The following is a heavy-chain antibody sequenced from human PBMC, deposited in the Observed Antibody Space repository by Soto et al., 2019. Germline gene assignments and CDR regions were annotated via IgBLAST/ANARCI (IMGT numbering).Heavy chain of an antibody. CDR2: IMPVFPTP. CDR1: GGTFRTSA. J-gene: IGHJ6*01. Sequence: QVQLVQSGAEVKKPGSSVKVSCKTSGGTFRTSAISWVRQAPGQGLEWMGGIMPVFPTPDYAQKFQGRVTXTXNXXTGTAYRELSSVRSEDTAVYCCARDKDRQELGGNYYYIMDVWGQGTTVTVSS. D-gene: IGHD3-3*02. CDR3: ARDKDRQELGGNYYYIMDV. V-gene: IGHV1-69*05.